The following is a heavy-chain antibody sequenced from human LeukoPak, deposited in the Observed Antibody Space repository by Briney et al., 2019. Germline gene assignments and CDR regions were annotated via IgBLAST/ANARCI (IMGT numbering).Heavy chain of an antibody. J-gene: IGHJ4*02. D-gene: IGHD4-17*01. CDR3: ARSTVTYYFDY. CDR1: GGSFSGYY. Sequence: SETLSLTCAVYGGSFSGYYWSWIRQPPGKGLEWIGEINHSGSTNYNPSLKSRVTISVDTSKNQFALKLRSVTAADTAVYYCARSTVTYYFDYWGEGTLVSVSS. V-gene: IGHV4-34*01. CDR2: INHSGST.